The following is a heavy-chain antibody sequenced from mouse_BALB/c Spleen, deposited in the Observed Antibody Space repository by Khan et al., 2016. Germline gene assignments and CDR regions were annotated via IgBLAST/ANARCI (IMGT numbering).Heavy chain of an antibody. CDR1: GYIFTSYD. Sequence: QVRLQQSGPELVKPGALVKISCKASGYIFTSYDRNWVKQRPGQGFEWIGWIYPGDGSTTYNEKFMGKATLTADKSSSTAYMQLSSLTSTNSAVYFCARGSSYDAMDYWGQGTSVTVSS. CDR2: IYPGDGST. J-gene: IGHJ4*01. CDR3: ARGSSYDAMDY. V-gene: IGHV1S56*01. D-gene: IGHD1-1*01.